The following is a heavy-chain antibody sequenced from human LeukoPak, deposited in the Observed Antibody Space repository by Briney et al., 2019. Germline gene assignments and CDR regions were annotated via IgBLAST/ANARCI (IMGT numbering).Heavy chain of an antibody. Sequence: ASVKVSCKASGYTFTSYGISWVRQAPGQGLEWMGWISAYNGNTNYAQKLQGRVTMTTDTSTSTAYMELRSLRSDDTAVCYCARDLSKLLWFGELSLSLLNYYYYMDVWGKGTTVTVSS. D-gene: IGHD3-10*01. J-gene: IGHJ6*03. CDR2: ISAYNGNT. CDR3: ARDLSKLLWFGELSLSLLNYYYYMDV. CDR1: GYTFTSYG. V-gene: IGHV1-18*01.